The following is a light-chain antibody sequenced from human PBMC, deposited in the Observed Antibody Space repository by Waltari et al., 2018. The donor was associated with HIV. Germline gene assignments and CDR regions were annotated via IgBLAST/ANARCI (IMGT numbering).Light chain of an antibody. Sequence: QAVVTQEPSLTVSPGGTVTLTCGSSTGAVTSGHYPYWFQQKPGQAPTTLLFDTSNKHSWTPARFAGSLRGGKAALTLSGAQPEDEAEYYCLLSYSGASWVFGGGTKVTVL. CDR1: TGAVTSGHY. J-gene: IGLJ3*02. V-gene: IGLV7-46*01. CDR2: DTS. CDR3: LLSYSGASWV.